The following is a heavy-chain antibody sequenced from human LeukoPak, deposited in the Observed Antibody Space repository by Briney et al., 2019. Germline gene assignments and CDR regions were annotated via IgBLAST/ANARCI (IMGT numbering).Heavy chain of an antibody. V-gene: IGHV1-69*04. Sequence: SVKVSCTASGGTFSSYAISWVRQAPGQGLEWMGRIIPIFGIANYAQKFQGRVTITADKSTSTAYMELSSLRSEDTAVYYCAREESGSYIDYWGQGTLVTVSS. CDR1: GGTFSSYA. CDR3: AREESGSYIDY. J-gene: IGHJ4*02. D-gene: IGHD1-26*01. CDR2: IIPIFGIA.